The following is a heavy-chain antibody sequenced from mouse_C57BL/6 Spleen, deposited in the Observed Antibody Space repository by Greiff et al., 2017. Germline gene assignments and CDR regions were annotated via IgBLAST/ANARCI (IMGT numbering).Heavy chain of an antibody. CDR2: IYPSDSET. Sequence: QVQLQQPGAELVRPGSSVKLSCTASGYTFTSYWMDWVKQRPGQGLEWIGNIYPSDSETHYNQKFKDKATLTVDKSSSTAYMQLSSLTSEDAAVYYCARYYYGSSYRYFDYWGQGTTLTVSS. CDR1: GYTFTSYW. J-gene: IGHJ2*01. CDR3: ARYYYGSSYRYFDY. V-gene: IGHV1-61*01. D-gene: IGHD1-1*01.